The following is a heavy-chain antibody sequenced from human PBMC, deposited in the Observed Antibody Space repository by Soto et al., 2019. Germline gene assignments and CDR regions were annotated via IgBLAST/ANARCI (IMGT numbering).Heavy chain of an antibody. J-gene: IGHJ4*02. D-gene: IGHD6-19*01. Sequence: PGGSLRLSCAASGFTFSSYAMSWVRQAPGKGLEWVSAISGSGGSTYYADSVKGRFTISRDNSKNTLYLQMNSLRAEDTAVYYCAKDSSIAVAAEPFDYWGRGTLVTVSS. CDR2: ISGSGGST. V-gene: IGHV3-23*01. CDR3: AKDSSIAVAAEPFDY. CDR1: GFTFSSYA.